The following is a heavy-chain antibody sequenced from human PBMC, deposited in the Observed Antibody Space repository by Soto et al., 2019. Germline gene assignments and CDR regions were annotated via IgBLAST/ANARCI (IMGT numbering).Heavy chain of an antibody. D-gene: IGHD3-16*01. CDR1: GFTFTSSA. CDR2: IVVGSGNT. J-gene: IGHJ5*02. Sequence: SVKVSCKASGFTFTSSAMQWVRQARGQRLEWIGWIVVGSGNTNYAQKIQERVTITRDMSTSTAYMELSSLRSEDTAVYYCAAAQAHGNYDYTFPPWFDPWGQGALVTVSS. V-gene: IGHV1-58*02. CDR3: AAAQAHGNYDYTFPPWFDP.